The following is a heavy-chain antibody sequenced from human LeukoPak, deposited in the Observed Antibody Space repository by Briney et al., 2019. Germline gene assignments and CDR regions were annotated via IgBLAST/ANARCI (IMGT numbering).Heavy chain of an antibody. CDR2: IYYSGST. J-gene: IGHJ4*02. CDR1: GGSISSGGYY. V-gene: IGHV4-31*03. D-gene: IGHD3-3*01. Sequence: SQTLSLTCTVSGGSISSGGYYWGWIRQHPGKGLEWIGYIYYSGSTYYNPSLKSRVTISVDTSKNQFSLKLTSVTAADTAVYFCARAGGFFSPFGYWGQGTLVTVSS. CDR3: ARAGGFFSPFGY.